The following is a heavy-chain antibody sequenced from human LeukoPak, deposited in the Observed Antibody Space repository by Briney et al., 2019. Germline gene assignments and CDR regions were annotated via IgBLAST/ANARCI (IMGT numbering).Heavy chain of an antibody. J-gene: IGHJ4*02. CDR1: GFTFSSYR. CDR3: ASISSSVDY. D-gene: IGHD6-6*01. V-gene: IGHV3-48*01. CDR2: ISSSSSTI. Sequence: GGSLRLSCAVSGFTFSSYRMNWVRQAPGKGLEWVSYISSSSSTIYYADSVKGRFTISRDNAKNSLYLQMNSLRAEDTAVYYCASISSSVDYWGQGTLVTVSS.